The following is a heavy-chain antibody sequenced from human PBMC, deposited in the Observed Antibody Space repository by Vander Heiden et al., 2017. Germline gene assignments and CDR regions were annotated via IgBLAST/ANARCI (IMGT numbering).Heavy chain of an antibody. J-gene: IGHJ6*02. CDR1: GGSFRGYY. Sequence: QVQRQQWGAGLFKPSETLSRTCAVSGGSFRGYYWYWVRQPPGKGLGWIGEIKHSGSTNYNPSLKSRVTISVDTSKKQFSLKLTSVTAADTAVYYCARGGSGTYSDYYGLDVWGQGTTVTVSS. CDR2: IKHSGST. D-gene: IGHD3-10*01. CDR3: ARGGSGTYSDYYGLDV. V-gene: IGHV4-34*01.